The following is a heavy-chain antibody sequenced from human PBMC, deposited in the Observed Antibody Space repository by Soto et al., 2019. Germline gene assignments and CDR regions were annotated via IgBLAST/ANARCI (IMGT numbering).Heavy chain of an antibody. CDR2: ISYDGSNK. CDR3: AKELRLIHRGYPLDAFDI. J-gene: IGHJ3*02. D-gene: IGHD3-16*02. CDR1: GFTFSSYG. Sequence: GGSLRLSCSASGFTFSSYGMHWVRQAPGKGLEWVAVISYDGSNKYYADSVKGRFTISRDNSKNTLYLQMNSLRAEDTAVYYCAKELRLIHRGYPLDAFDIWGQGTMVTVS. V-gene: IGHV3-30*18.